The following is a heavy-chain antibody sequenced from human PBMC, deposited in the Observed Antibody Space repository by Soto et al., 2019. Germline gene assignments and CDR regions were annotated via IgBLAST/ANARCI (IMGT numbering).Heavy chain of an antibody. Sequence: QLQLQESGPGLVKPSETLSLTCTVSGGSISSSSYYWGWLRQPPGQGLEWIGSIYYSGSTYYNPSLKSRVTISVDTSKNQFSLKLSSVTAADTAVYYCASSEGYTIFGLDYWGQGTLVTVSS. J-gene: IGHJ4*02. V-gene: IGHV4-39*01. CDR2: IYYSGST. D-gene: IGHD3-3*01. CDR1: GGSISSSSYY. CDR3: ASSEGYTIFGLDY.